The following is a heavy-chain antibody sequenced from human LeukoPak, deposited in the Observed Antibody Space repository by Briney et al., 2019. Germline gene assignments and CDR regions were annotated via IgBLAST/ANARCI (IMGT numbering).Heavy chain of an antibody. V-gene: IGHV1-18*01. J-gene: IGHJ4*02. CDR1: GGTFSSYA. D-gene: IGHD2-21*02. Sequence: ASVKVSCKASGGTFSSYAISWVRQAPGQGLEWMGWISAYNGNTNYAQKLQGRVTMTTDTSTSTAYMELRSLRSDDTAVYYCARDVRPYCGGDCYYYFDYWGQGTLVTVSS. CDR3: ARDVRPYCGGDCYYYFDY. CDR2: ISAYNGNT.